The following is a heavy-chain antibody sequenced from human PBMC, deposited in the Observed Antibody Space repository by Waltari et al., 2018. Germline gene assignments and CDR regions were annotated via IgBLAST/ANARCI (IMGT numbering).Heavy chain of an antibody. CDR3: AGEALNMVRGVIITWPD. V-gene: IGHV4-34*01. D-gene: IGHD3-10*01. Sequence: QVQLQQWGAGLLKPSETLSLTCAVYGGSFSGYYWSWIRQPPGKGLEWSGEIKQSGTTNYNPSLKRRVTISVDTSKNQFALKLRSVTAADTAVYYCAGEALNMVRGVIITWPDWGQGTLVTVSS. CDR2: IKQSGTT. J-gene: IGHJ4*02. CDR1: GGSFSGYY.